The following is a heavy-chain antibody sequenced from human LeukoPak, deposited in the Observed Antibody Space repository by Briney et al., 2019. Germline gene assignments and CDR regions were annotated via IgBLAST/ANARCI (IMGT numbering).Heavy chain of an antibody. J-gene: IGHJ4*02. D-gene: IGHD3-9*01. CDR2: IYYSGST. CDR3: ARVYDILTGYYDY. CDR1: GGSISSSSYY. Sequence: SETLSLTCTVSGGSISSSSYYWGWIRQPPGKGLEWIGSIYYSGSTYYHPSLKSRVTISVDTSKNQFSLKLSSVTAADTAVYYCARVYDILTGYYDYWGQGTLVTVSS. V-gene: IGHV4-39*01.